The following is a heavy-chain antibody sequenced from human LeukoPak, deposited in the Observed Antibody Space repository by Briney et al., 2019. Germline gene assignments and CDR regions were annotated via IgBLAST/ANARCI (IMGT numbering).Heavy chain of an antibody. CDR1: GFTFSVYS. V-gene: IGHV3-21*06. Sequence: EGSLRLSCAASGFTFSVYSINWVRQATGKGLAWVSSISSSSIYIYYRDLVKGRFTTSRDNAKYSFYLQMNSLRAEDTTLYYCARDSHDYVWGSYHDYWGQGTLVTVSS. CDR3: ARDSHDYVWGSYHDY. D-gene: IGHD3-16*02. J-gene: IGHJ4*02. CDR2: ISSSSIYI.